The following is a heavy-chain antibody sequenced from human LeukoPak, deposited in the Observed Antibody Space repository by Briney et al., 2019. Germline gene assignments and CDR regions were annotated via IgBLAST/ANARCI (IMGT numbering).Heavy chain of an antibody. CDR3: AKEGRDGSGCNVFDY. CDR2: ISWDSGSI. D-gene: IGHD3-10*01. V-gene: IGHV3-9*01. CDR1: GFTFDDYA. J-gene: IGHJ4*02. Sequence: GRSLRLSCAASGFTFDDYAMHWVRQAPGKGLEWVAGISWDSGSIGYADSVKGRFTISRDNAKNSLYLQMNSLRAEDTALYYCAKEGRDGSGCNVFDYWGQGKLVTVSS.